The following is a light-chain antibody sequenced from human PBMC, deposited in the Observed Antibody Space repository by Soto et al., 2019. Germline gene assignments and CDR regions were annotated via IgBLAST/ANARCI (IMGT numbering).Light chain of an antibody. CDR2: DAS. CDR1: QDIGTY. CDR3: QHSNHLPL. Sequence: DIQMTQSPPSLSASVGDRVTITCQASQDIGTYLNWYQHKPAKAPNLVIYDASNLETGVPSRFSGGGSGTDFTFTISSLRPEDIATYYCQHSNHLPLFGPGTKVDF. V-gene: IGKV1-33*01. J-gene: IGKJ3*01.